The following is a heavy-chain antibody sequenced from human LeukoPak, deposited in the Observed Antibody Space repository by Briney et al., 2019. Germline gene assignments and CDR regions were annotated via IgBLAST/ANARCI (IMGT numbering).Heavy chain of an antibody. CDR3: ARVIYYYGRAYYFDY. D-gene: IGHD3-10*02. V-gene: IGHV3-53*01. CDR1: GFTVSSNY. CDR2: IYSGGST. J-gene: IGHJ4*02. Sequence: GGSLRLSCAASGFTVSSNYMSWVRQAPGKGLEWVSVIYSGGSTYYADSVKGRFTISRDNSKNTLYLQMNSLRAEDTAVYYCARVIYYYGRAYYFDYWGQGTLVTVSS.